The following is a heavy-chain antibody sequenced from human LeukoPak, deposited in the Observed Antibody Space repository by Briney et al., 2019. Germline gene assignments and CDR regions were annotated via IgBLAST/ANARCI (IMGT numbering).Heavy chain of an antibody. Sequence: SVKVSCKISGGTFSNYPIVGVRQAPGRGLELLGGIIPIYGTANYVEKVQGRFSLTAHESTATAYMELTSLTSDDTAMYFCATHTGGYNYWWFDIWGQGTLVTVSS. CDR3: ATHTGGYNYWWFDI. V-gene: IGHV1-69*01. CDR2: IIPIYGTA. CDR1: GGTFSNYP. D-gene: IGHD5-24*01. J-gene: IGHJ5*02.